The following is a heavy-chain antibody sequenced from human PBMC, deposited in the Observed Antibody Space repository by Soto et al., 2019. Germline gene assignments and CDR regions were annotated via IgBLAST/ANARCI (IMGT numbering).Heavy chain of an antibody. J-gene: IGHJ4*02. CDR2: IYYSGST. CDR3: ARVRPLLYGCDNTQRHLVRRGYYFDY. D-gene: IGHD2-21*01. V-gene: IGHV4-31*03. CDR1: GGCISSGGYY. Sequence: TLSLPCTVSGGCISSGGYYWSWIRQHPGKGLEWIGYIYYSGSTYYNPSLKSRVTISVDTSKNQFSLKLSSVTAADTAVYYCARVRPLLYGCDNTQRHLVRRGYYFDYWGQGTLVTVSS.